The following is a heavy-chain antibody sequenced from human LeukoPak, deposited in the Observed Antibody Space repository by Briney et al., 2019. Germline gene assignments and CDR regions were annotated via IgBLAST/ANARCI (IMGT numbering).Heavy chain of an antibody. CDR2: VYYRGST. D-gene: IGHD3-10*01. J-gene: IGHJ4*02. CDR1: GYSISSNNW. V-gene: IGHV4-38-2*01. Sequence: PSETLSLTCAVSGYSISSNNWWAWIRPPPGKGLEWIGSVYYRGSTYYNPSLNSRVTISVDTSKNQFSLNLSSVTAADTAVYYCVRCDFGAGSYSPHFDSWGQGTLVTVSS. CDR3: VRCDFGAGSYSPHFDS.